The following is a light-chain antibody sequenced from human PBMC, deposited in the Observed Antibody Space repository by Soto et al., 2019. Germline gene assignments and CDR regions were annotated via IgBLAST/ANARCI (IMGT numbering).Light chain of an antibody. Sequence: QSALTQPASVSGSPGQSITISFTGTSSDVGGSKYVSWYQQLPGKAPRLMIYEVSNRPSGVSNRFSGSKSGNTASLTVSGLQAEDEADYYCGSFSSSSTLYVFGTGTKVTVL. CDR2: EVS. CDR3: GSFSSSSTLYV. V-gene: IGLV2-14*01. CDR1: SSDVGGSKY. J-gene: IGLJ1*01.